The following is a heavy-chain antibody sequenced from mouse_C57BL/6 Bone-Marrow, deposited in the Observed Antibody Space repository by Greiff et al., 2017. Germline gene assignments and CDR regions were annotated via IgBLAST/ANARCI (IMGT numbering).Heavy chain of an antibody. CDR3: ARQIYYDYDGFYYAMDY. D-gene: IGHD2-4*01. Sequence: EVKLMESGGDLVKPGGSLKLSCPASGFTFSSYGMSWVRQTPDKRLEWVATISSGGSYTYYPDSVKGRFTISRDNAKNTLYLQMSSLKSEDTAMYYCARQIYYDYDGFYYAMDYWGQGTSVTVSS. CDR2: ISSGGSYT. CDR1: GFTFSSYG. V-gene: IGHV5-6*01. J-gene: IGHJ4*01.